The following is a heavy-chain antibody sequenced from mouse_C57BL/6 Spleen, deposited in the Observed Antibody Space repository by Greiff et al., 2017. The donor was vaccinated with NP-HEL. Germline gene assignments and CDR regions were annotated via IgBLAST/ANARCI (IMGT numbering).Heavy chain of an antibody. D-gene: IGHD1-1*01. CDR3: TREGAFLRGVYYAMDY. V-gene: IGHV1-5*01. CDR1: GYTFTSYW. CDR2: IYPGNSDT. Sequence: VQLQQSGTVLARPGASVKMSCKTSGYTFTSYWMHWVKQRPGQGLEWIGAIYPGNSDTSYNQKFKGKAKLTAVTSASTAYMELSSLTNEDSAVYYCTREGAFLRGVYYAMDYWGQGTSVTVSS. J-gene: IGHJ4*01.